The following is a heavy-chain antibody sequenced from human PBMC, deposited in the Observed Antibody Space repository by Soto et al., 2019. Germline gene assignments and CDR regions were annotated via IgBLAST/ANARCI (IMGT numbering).Heavy chain of an antibody. CDR2: VSHDGRNT. J-gene: IGHJ4*02. CDR1: GFTFSDYA. CDR3: ATGGRQWLVTSDFNC. V-gene: IGHV3-30*03. D-gene: IGHD6-19*01. Sequence: VQLVESGGGVVQPGRSLRLSCAASGFTFSDYAMHWVRQAPGKGLEWVAVVSHDGRNTHYADSVKGRFTISRDSSKNTVSLEMTSLRGEDTVVYYGATGGRQWLVTSDFNCWCQGALVTVSS.